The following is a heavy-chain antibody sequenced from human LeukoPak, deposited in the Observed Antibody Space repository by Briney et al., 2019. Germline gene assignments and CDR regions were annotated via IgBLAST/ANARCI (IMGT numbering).Heavy chain of an antibody. V-gene: IGHV1-69*01. CDR2: IIPIFGTA. J-gene: IGHJ4*02. CDR1: GGTFSSYA. D-gene: IGHD6-19*01. CDR3: AKVSGWSVGTFDY. Sequence: SVKVSCKASGGTFSSYAISWVRQAPGQGLEWMGGIIPIFGTANYAQKFQGRVTITADESTSTAYMELSSLRAEDTALYYCAKVSGWSVGTFDYWGQGTLVTVSS.